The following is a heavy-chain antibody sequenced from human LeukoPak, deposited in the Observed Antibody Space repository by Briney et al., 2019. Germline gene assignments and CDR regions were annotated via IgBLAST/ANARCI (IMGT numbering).Heavy chain of an antibody. D-gene: IGHD1-26*01. Sequence: SETLSLTCTVPGRPIVRGGYYWSWIRQHPGKGLEWIGHTYHDGHTYYNPSLKSRLTISVDTSKNQFSLNLSSVTAADTAVYYCARVPMGASDYYYMDVWGKGTTVTVSS. CDR2: TYHDGHT. CDR1: GRPIVRGGYY. J-gene: IGHJ6*03. V-gene: IGHV4-31*03. CDR3: ARVPMGASDYYYMDV.